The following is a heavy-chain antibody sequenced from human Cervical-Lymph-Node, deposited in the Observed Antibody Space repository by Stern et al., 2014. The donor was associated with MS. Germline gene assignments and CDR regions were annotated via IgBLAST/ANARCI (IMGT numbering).Heavy chain of an antibody. CDR2: ISYDGSNK. CDR1: GFTFSSYG. Sequence: VQLVESGGGVVQPGRSLRLSCAASGFTFSSYGMHWVRQAPGKGLEWVAVISYDGSNKYYADSVKCRFTISRDNSKNKLYLQMNSLRVDDPAFYYWARGGAVATSDYYFDYGGQGIVVTVSS. CDR3: ARGGAVATSDYYFDY. V-gene: IGHV3-30*03. D-gene: IGHD5-24*01. J-gene: IGHJ4*02.